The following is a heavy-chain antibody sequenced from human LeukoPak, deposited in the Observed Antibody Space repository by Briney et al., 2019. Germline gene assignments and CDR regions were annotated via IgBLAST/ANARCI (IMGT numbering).Heavy chain of an antibody. V-gene: IGHV1-45*02. CDR1: GYTFTYRH. CDR3: TTGSGSYSEWFDP. Sequence: SVKVSCKASGYTFTYRHLHWVRQAPGQGLEWMGWITPFNANTNYAQKFQDRVTITRDRSMTTAYMELSSLRSEDTAMYYCTTGSGSYSEWFDPWGRGTLVTVSS. D-gene: IGHD1-26*01. CDR2: ITPFNANT. J-gene: IGHJ5*02.